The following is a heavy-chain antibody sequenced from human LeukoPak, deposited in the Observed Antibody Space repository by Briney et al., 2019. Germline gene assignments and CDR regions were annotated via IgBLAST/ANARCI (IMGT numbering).Heavy chain of an antibody. CDR1: GFTFSSYA. D-gene: IGHD6-13*01. CDR2: ISGSGGST. V-gene: IGHV3-23*01. Sequence: GGSLRLSCAASGFTFSSYAMSWVRQAPGKGLEWVSVISGSGGSTYYADSVKGRFTIARDNSKNTLYLRMNSLRAEDTAVYYCARAGIVAADPYYFDYWGQGTLVTVSS. J-gene: IGHJ4*02. CDR3: ARAGIVAADPYYFDY.